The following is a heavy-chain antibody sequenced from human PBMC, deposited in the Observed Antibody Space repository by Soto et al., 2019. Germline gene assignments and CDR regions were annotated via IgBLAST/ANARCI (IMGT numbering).Heavy chain of an antibody. Sequence: SETLSLTCIVSGGSIRSCNYYWNWIRQSPGKGLEWIGFVFYNGTTNYNPSLKSRVTLSIDTSKNEFSLKMTSVTAADRAMYFCARYNSYAIDYWGRGTLVTVSS. CDR1: GGSIRSCNYY. CDR3: ARYNSYAIDY. J-gene: IGHJ4*02. D-gene: IGHD2-8*01. CDR2: VFYNGTT. V-gene: IGHV4-61*01.